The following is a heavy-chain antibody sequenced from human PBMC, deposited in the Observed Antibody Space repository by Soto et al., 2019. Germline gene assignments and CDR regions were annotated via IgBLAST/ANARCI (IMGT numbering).Heavy chain of an antibody. CDR1: GGSISSSSYY. CDR2: IYYSGST. D-gene: IGHD3-9*01. CDR3: ASSPRAYDILTGFYYYYYMDV. V-gene: IGHV4-39*01. Sequence: QLQLQESGPGLVKPSETLSLTCTVSGGSISSSSYYWGWIRQPPGKGLEWIGSIYYSGSTYYNPSLKSRVTISVDTSKNQFSLNLSSVTAADTAVYYCASSPRAYDILTGFYYYYYMDVWGKGTTVTVSS. J-gene: IGHJ6*03.